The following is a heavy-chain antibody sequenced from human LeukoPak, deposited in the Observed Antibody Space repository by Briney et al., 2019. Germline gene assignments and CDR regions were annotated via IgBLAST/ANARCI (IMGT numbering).Heavy chain of an antibody. J-gene: IGHJ4*02. Sequence: GSLRLSCAASGFTFSTYAMSWVRQSPGTGLKWCSAISGSIVITYHADSVKSRFTISRDNTKNTLYLQINSLRSEQTAGHYFANSPATMGEFDYWGQGTLVTVSS. D-gene: IGHD5-12*01. CDR3: ANSPATMGEFDY. CDR1: GFTFSTYA. V-gene: IGHV3-23*01. CDR2: ISGSIVIT.